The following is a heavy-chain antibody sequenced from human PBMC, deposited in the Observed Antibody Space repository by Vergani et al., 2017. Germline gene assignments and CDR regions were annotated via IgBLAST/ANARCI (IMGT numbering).Heavy chain of an antibody. CDR2: INPSGGST. CDR3: ASYDSDGYGY. J-gene: IGHJ4*02. Sequence: QVQLVQSGAEVKKPGASVKVSCKASGYTFTSYHMHWVRQAPGQGLEWMGIINPSGGSTGDAQKFQDRVTMTRDTSTSTVYMELSSLRSEDTAVYYCASYDSDGYGYWGQGTLVTVSS. D-gene: IGHD5-12*01. CDR1: GYTFTSYH. V-gene: IGHV1-46*01.